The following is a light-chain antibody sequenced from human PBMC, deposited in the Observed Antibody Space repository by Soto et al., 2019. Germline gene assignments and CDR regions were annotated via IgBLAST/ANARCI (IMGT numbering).Light chain of an antibody. V-gene: IGKV3-20*01. CDR3: QQYGGSPPFT. CDR2: GAS. Sequence: EIVLTQSPGTLSLSPGERATLSCRASQSVSSSYLAWYQQKPGQAPRLLIYGASSRATGIPDRFSGSGSGTDFAITISRLEPEDFAVYYCQQYGGSPPFTFGPGTKVDIK. CDR1: QSVSSSY. J-gene: IGKJ3*01.